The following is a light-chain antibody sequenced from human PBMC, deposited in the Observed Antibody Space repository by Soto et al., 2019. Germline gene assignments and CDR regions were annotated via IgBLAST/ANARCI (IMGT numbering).Light chain of an antibody. CDR3: VQALQSPYT. V-gene: IGKV2-28*01. CDR1: PRLPHSNGNTF. J-gene: IGKJ2*01. Sequence: EIVTTQSPPALTVTPGEPASISCRSSPRLPHSNGNTFLAWYLQKPGQSPELLLYLGSNRVSVVPARVSGSDAGTDFTLKISRVEAEDVAVYYCVQALQSPYTFGQGTKLAIK. CDR2: LGS.